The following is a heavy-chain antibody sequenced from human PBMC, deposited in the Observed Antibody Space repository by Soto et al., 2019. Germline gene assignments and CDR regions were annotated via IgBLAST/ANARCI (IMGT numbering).Heavy chain of an antibody. J-gene: IGHJ4*02. Sequence: LRLSCVASGFSLANYPMNWVRQTPGKGLEWISYSSPRGDTIYYADSVEGRFTISRDNARNSLSLHMSSLRDEDSALYYCAKGPHTNVGWPYYFESWGQGVPVTV. CDR2: SSPRGDTI. CDR1: GFSLANYP. CDR3: AKGPHTNVGWPYYFES. D-gene: IGHD6-19*01. V-gene: IGHV3-48*02.